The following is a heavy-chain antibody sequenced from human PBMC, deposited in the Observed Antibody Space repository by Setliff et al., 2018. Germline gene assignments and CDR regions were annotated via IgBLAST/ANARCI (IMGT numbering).Heavy chain of an antibody. CDR1: GFTFDDYV. Sequence: GGSLRLSCAASGFTFDDYVMSWVRQAPGKGLEWVSSISSSSSYIYYADSVKGRFTISRDNAKNSLYLQMNSLRAEDTAVYYCARDLYGGSYYFDYWGQGTLVPSPQ. CDR3: ARDLYGGSYYFDY. J-gene: IGHJ4*02. CDR2: ISSSSSYI. V-gene: IGHV3-21*01. D-gene: IGHD1-26*01.